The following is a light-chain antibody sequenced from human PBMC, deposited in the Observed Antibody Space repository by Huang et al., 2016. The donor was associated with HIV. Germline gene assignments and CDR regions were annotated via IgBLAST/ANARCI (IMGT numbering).Light chain of an antibody. CDR1: QGINNF. V-gene: IGKV1-9*01. J-gene: IGKJ4*01. Sequence: MQLTQSPSSLSASVGDKVTITCRASQGINNFLAWYQQEPGKAPKLLIYAASILQSGVPSRFSGSGSGTDFTLTISSLQPEDFATYYCQQLNSYPLTFGGGTKVDIK. CDR3: QQLNSYPLT. CDR2: AAS.